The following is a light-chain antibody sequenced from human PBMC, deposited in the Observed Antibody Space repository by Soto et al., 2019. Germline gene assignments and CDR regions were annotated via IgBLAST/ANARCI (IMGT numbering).Light chain of an antibody. CDR2: GES. J-gene: IGKJ1*01. V-gene: IGKV3-20*01. CDR1: QSISSSY. CDR3: QQYVSSGT. Sequence: IVLKQSPGTLSLSTEDRATLSCRASQSISSSYLAWYQQKPGQDPRLLIYGESGRATGIPVRFSGSGSGTDFTLTISRLEPEDFAVYYWQQYVSSGTFGQGTKVDIK.